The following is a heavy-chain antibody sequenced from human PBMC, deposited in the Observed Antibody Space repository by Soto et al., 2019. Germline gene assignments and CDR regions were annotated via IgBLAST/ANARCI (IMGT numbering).Heavy chain of an antibody. J-gene: IGHJ3*02. Sequence: QVQLVQSGAEVKKPGSSVKVSCKASVGTFSSYAISWVRQAPGQGLEWMGGIIPIFGTANYAQKYQGRVTITEDEFKSTGYMEMRSMKSEDTDVYYCARALFVLRWDDAFHIWGKGTMVTVTS. CDR1: VGTFSSYA. CDR2: IIPIFGTA. V-gene: IGHV1-69*01. D-gene: IGHD2-21*01. CDR3: ARALFVLRWDDAFHI.